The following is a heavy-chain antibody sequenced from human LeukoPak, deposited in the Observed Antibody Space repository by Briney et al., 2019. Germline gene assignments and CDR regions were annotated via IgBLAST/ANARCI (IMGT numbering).Heavy chain of an antibody. CDR1: GGSFSGYY. J-gene: IGHJ6*02. CDR2: INHSGST. D-gene: IGHD4-17*01. Sequence: SETLSLTCAVYGGSFSGYYWSWIRQPPGKGLEWIGEINHSGSTNYNPSLKSRVTISVDTSKNQFSLKLSSVTAADTAVYYCARESHGDYVRGSYGMDVWGQGTTVTVYS. V-gene: IGHV4-34*01. CDR3: ARESHGDYVRGSYGMDV.